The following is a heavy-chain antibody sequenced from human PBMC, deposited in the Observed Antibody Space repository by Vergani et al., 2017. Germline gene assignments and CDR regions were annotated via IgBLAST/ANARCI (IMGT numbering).Heavy chain of an antibody. CDR2: ISDDERNK. V-gene: IGHV3-30*18. J-gene: IGHJ5*01. CDR3: AKDLAYDPPDS. Sequence: QVQLVESGGGVVQPGGSLGLSCAASGFPFSAYGMHWVRQAPGKGLEWVAYISDDERNKYYRDSVKGRFTISRDISKNTVYLQMNSLRTEDTALYYCAKDLAYDPPDSWGQGTLVIVSS. CDR1: GFPFSAYG. D-gene: IGHD3-16*01.